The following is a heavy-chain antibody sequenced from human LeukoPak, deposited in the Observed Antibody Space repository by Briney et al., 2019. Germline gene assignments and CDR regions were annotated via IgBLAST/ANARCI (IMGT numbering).Heavy chain of an antibody. V-gene: IGHV1-2*02. CDR1: GYTFTGYY. Sequence: ASVKVSCKASGYTFTGYYIHWVRQAPGQGLEWMGWINPNSGGTNYAQKFQGRVTMTRDTSISTAYMELSSPTSDDTAVYYCARVVIATTTDYNWFDPWGQGTLVTVSS. CDR2: INPNSGGT. D-gene: IGHD2-15*01. CDR3: ARVVIATTTDYNWFDP. J-gene: IGHJ5*02.